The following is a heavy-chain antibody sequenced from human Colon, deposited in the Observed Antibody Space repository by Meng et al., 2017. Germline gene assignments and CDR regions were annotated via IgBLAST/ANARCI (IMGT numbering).Heavy chain of an antibody. CDR2: SYYSGST. D-gene: IGHD6-19*01. J-gene: IGHJ4*02. CDR1: GISISSATY. V-gene: IGHV4-4*02. CDR3: ASSSGWWRLDS. Sequence: QARLQESGPGLVKPSVTLSLTCAVSGISISSATYWTWVRQSPGKGLEWIGESYYSGSTSYNPSLKSRVTISLDKSKNQFSLILTSVTAADTAIYYCASSSGWWRLDSWGQGTLVTVSS.